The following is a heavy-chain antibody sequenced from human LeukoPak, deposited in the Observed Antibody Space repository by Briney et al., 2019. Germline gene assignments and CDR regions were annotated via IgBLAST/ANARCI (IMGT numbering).Heavy chain of an antibody. CDR3: ARDRGFDYDILTGYYNSQDAFDI. V-gene: IGHV4-59*01. J-gene: IGHJ3*02. CDR1: GGSISSYY. Sequence: SSETLSLTCTVSGGSISSYYWSWIRQPPGKGLEWIGYIYYSGSTNYNPSLKSRVTISVDTSKNQFSLKLSSVTAADTAVYYCARDRGFDYDILTGYYNSQDAFDIWGQGTMVTVSS. CDR2: IYYSGST. D-gene: IGHD3-9*01.